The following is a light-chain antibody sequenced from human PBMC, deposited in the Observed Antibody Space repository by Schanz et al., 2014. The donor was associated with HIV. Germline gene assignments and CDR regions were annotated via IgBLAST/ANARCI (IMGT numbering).Light chain of an antibody. CDR2: DVT. CDR1: NSDIGGFNF. CDR3: SSYARSTSVL. V-gene: IGLV2-14*01. Sequence: QSALTQPAFVSGSPGQSITISCTGTNSDIGGFNFVSWYRQHPGKAPNLMIYDVTHRPSGISSRFSGSKSGNTASLTISGLQAEDEADYYCSSYARSTSVLFGGGTKLTVL. J-gene: IGLJ2*01.